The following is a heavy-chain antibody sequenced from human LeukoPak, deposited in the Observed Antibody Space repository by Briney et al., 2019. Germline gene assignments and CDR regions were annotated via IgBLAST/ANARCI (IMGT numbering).Heavy chain of an antibody. Sequence: GGSLRLSCAASGFTFSSYAMHWVRQAPGKGLEWVAVISYDGSNKYYADSVKGRSTISRDNSKNTLYLQMNSLRAEDTAVYYCARFVDYWGQGTLVTVSS. CDR3: ARFVDY. V-gene: IGHV3-30-3*01. J-gene: IGHJ4*02. D-gene: IGHD5-24*01. CDR1: GFTFSSYA. CDR2: ISYDGSNK.